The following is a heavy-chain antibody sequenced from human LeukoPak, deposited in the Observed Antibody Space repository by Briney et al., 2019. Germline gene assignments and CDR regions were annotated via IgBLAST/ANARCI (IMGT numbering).Heavy chain of an antibody. V-gene: IGHV3-48*03. CDR2: ISSSATNI. Sequence: GGSLRLSCAASGFSFSSYEMNWVRLAPGKGLEWVSHISSSATNIYYADSVKGRFTISRDNAKNSLYLRTNSLRAEDTAVYYCAKEGSYDALDIWGQGTMVTVSS. CDR3: AKEGSYDALDI. D-gene: IGHD1-26*01. J-gene: IGHJ3*02. CDR1: GFSFSSYE.